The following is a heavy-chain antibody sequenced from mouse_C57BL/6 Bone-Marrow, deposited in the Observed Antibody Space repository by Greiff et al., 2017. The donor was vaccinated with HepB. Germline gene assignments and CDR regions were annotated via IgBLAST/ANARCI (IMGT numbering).Heavy chain of an antibody. CDR2: ISDGGSYT. CDR3: ARDPDSSGLYAMDY. Sequence: DVMLVESGGGLVKPGGSLKLSCAASGFTFSSYAMSWVRQTPEKRLEWVATISDGGSYTYYPDNVKGRFTISRDNAKNNLYLQMSHLKSEDTAMYYCARDPDSSGLYAMDYWGQGTSVTVSS. CDR1: GFTFSSYA. D-gene: IGHD3-2*02. V-gene: IGHV5-4*01. J-gene: IGHJ4*01.